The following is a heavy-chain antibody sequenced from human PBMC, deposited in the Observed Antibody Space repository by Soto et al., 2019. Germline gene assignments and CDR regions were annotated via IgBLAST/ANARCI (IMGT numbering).Heavy chain of an antibody. CDR2: IKEDGSEK. Sequence: GGSLRLSCAASGFIFSYNWMAWVRQAPGKGLEWVANIKEDGSEKSYMDSVKGRFTISRDNAENSLYLEMTSLTAGDTAVYYSAXGGRSGTKFQVFYFWGRGTLVTVSS. CDR1: GFIFSYNW. J-gene: IGHJ4*02. D-gene: IGHD2-2*01. V-gene: IGHV3-7*03. CDR3: AXGGRSGTKFQVFYF.